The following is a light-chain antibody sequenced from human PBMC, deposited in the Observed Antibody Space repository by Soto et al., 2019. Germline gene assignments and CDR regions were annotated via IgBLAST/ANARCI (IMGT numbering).Light chain of an antibody. J-gene: IGLJ1*01. CDR3: SSYVGTNSYV. CDR1: SSDVGGHNY. CDR2: EVY. Sequence: QSVLTQPPSASGSPGQSVTISCTGTSSDVGGHNYVSWYQQYPGKAPKLIIYEVYKRPSGVPDRFSGSKSGNTAALTVSGLQAEDEADYYCSSYVGTNSYVFGTGTKVTVL. V-gene: IGLV2-8*01.